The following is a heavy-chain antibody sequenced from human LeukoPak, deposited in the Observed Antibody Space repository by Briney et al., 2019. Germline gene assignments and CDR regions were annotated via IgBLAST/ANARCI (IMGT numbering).Heavy chain of an antibody. CDR2: ISGSGNNT. V-gene: IGHV3-23*01. CDR1: GFTFSSYA. Sequence: PGGSLRLSCAASGFTFSSYAMSWVRQAPGKGLEWVSAISGSGNNTYYADSVKGRFTISRDNSKNTLYLQMNSLRVEDTAVYYCARDITQGPVFSHWDWGQGTLVTVSS. D-gene: IGHD3-10*01. CDR3: ARDITQGPVFSHWD. J-gene: IGHJ4*02.